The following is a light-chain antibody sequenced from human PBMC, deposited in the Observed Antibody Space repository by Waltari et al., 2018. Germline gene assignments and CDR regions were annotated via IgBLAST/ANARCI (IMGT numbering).Light chain of an antibody. CDR2: KVS. V-gene: IGKV2-30*01. CDR1: QSLVNTDGNIY. Sequence: VVLAQSPLSLPVTLGQPASISCRSSQSLVNTDGNIYLNWFHQRPGQSPRRLIYKVSNRDSGVPDRFSGSGSGTDFTLKISRLEADDVGVYFCMQGTHWPPTFGQGTKVEIK. J-gene: IGKJ1*01. CDR3: MQGTHWPPT.